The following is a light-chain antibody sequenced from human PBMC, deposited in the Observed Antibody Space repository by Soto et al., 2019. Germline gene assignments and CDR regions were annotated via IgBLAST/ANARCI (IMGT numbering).Light chain of an antibody. CDR3: QQYNSYPYT. J-gene: IGKJ2*01. Sequence: DIQMTQSPSTLSASVGDRVTITCRASQSISSWLAWYQQKPGKAPKLLIYKASSLESGVPSRFSGSGSGTEFTLTISSLQPDDFATFYCQQYNSYPYTFGQGTKLEIK. CDR1: QSISSW. CDR2: KAS. V-gene: IGKV1-5*03.